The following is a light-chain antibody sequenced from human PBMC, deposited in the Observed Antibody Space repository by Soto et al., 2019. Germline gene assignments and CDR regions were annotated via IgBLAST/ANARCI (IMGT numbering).Light chain of an antibody. CDR2: AVS. CDR3: TSYTPSSTYV. CDR1: SSDVGNYDY. J-gene: IGLJ1*01. V-gene: IGLV2-14*03. Sequence: QSALTQPASVSGSPGQSITISCTGTSSDVGNYDYVSWYQQYPGKAPKLMIYAVSRRPSGVSNRFSASKSGNTAPLTISGLQAEDEADYYCTSYTPSSTYVFGTGTKLTVL.